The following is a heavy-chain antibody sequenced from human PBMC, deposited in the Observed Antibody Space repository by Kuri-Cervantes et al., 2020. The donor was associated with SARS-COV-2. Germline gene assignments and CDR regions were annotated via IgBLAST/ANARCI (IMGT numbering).Heavy chain of an antibody. J-gene: IGHJ4*02. V-gene: IGHV4-59*01. CDR3: ARDSGTNGVCYRYFDY. CDR1: GGSISSYY. CDR2: INYSGST. Sequence: GSLRLSCTVYGGSISSYYWSWIRQPPGKGLEWIGYINYSGSTNYNPSLKSRVTISVDTSKNQFSLKLSSVTAADTAVYYCARDSGTNGVCYRYFDYWGQGTLVTVSS. D-gene: IGHD2-8*01.